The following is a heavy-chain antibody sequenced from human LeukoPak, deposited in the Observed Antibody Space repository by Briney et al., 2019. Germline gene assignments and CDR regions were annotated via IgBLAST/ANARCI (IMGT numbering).Heavy chain of an antibody. V-gene: IGHV1-69*04. J-gene: IGHJ4*02. CDR1: GGTFSSYA. CDR3: ARGYYYDSSGYNDY. Sequence: SVKVSCKASGGTFSSYAISWVRQAPGQGLELMGRIIPILRIANYAQKFQGRVTITADKSTSTAYMELSSLRSEDTAVYYCARGYYYDSSGYNDYWGQGTLVTVSS. CDR2: IIPILRIA. D-gene: IGHD3-22*01.